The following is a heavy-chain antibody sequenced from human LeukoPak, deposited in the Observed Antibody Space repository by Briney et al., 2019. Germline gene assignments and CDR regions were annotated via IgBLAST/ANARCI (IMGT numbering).Heavy chain of an antibody. D-gene: IGHD2-15*01. V-gene: IGHV5-51*01. Sequence: GGSLEISCQGSGYRFTSYWIGWGRRLPGKGLGGMGIIHPGDSYSRYSPSFQGQVTISADKSIITAYLQWSSLKASDTAMYYCARLRVVAAPYAFDVWGQGTMVTVSS. CDR2: IHPGDSYS. CDR3: ARLRVVAAPYAFDV. J-gene: IGHJ3*01. CDR1: GYRFTSYW.